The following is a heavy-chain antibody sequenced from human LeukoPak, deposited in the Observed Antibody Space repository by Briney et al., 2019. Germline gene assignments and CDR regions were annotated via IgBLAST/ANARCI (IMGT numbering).Heavy chain of an antibody. Sequence: PAETLSLTCTVSGVPISRYSWTWIRQSPGEGLEWIGNIYFSGRTNYNPSLKSRVTASINTSKSQFSLNLSSVTAADTAVYFCARQTYESMAFFDSWAQGILVTVSS. CDR1: GVPISRYS. CDR3: ARQTYESMAFFDS. CDR2: IYFSGRT. V-gene: IGHV4-59*01. J-gene: IGHJ4*02. D-gene: IGHD3-22*01.